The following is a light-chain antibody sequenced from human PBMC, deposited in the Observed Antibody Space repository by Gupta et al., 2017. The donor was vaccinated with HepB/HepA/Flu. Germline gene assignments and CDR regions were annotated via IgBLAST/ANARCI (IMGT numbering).Light chain of an antibody. CDR2: SNT. V-gene: IGLV1-44*01. Sequence: QSVLTQPPSASGTPGQRVTIACSGSSSNIGSKTVNWYQQLPGTAPKLLIYSNTQRPSGVPDRFSGSKSGTSASLAISGVQSEDEADYYCAAWDDSLNGLVFGGGTKLTVL. J-gene: IGLJ2*01. CDR3: AAWDDSLNGLV. CDR1: SSNIGSKT.